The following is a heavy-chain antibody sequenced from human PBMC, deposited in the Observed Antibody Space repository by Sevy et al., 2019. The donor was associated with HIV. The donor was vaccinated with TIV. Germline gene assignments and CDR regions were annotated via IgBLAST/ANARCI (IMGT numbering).Heavy chain of an antibody. V-gene: IGHV3-23*01. D-gene: IGHD2-15*01. J-gene: IGHJ6*02. Sequence: GGSLRLSCADSGLTLSSYAMNWVRQAPGKGLEWVSAISGRGGSTYYADSVEGRFTISRDNSRNTLYLQMNSLRAEETAVYYCAKAPPGHCSSGSCPRAYYYYGMDVWGQGTTVTVSS. CDR1: GLTLSSYA. CDR3: AKAPPGHCSSGSCPRAYYYYGMDV. CDR2: ISGRGGST.